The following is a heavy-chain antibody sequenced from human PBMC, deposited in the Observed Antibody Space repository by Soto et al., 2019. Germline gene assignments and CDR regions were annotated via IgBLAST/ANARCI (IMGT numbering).Heavy chain of an antibody. CDR2: IRSKPAGGTA. D-gene: IGHD1-26*01. J-gene: IGHJ4*02. CDR1: VCNFEDYA. CDR3: SRIGQGAATRWFFDS. Sequence: PWWALRLSCTSSVCNFEDYALTWVLQAPGGGVEWVTLIRSKPAGGTAEYAASVKGRFTFSRDASRSIAYLQMNTLTTEATGIYFCSRIGQGAATRWFFDSWGPATQVTV. V-gene: IGHV3-49*04.